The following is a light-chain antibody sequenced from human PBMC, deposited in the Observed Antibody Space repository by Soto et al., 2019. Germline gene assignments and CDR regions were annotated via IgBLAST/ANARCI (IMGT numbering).Light chain of an antibody. V-gene: IGKV3-15*01. CDR2: GAS. CDR3: QQYGISPT. Sequence: EIVMTQSPATLSVSPGERATLSCRASQSVSGNLAWFQQKPGQAPRLLIYGASTRATGIPARFSGSGSGTEFTLTISSLQSEDFAVYYCQQYGISPTFGQGTKVEIK. CDR1: QSVSGN. J-gene: IGKJ1*01.